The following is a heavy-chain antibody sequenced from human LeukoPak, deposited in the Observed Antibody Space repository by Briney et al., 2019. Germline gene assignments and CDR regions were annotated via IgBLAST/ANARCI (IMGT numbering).Heavy chain of an antibody. CDR2: IYPGDSDT. CDR1: GYSFTSYW. V-gene: IGHV5-51*01. CDR3: ARQVTIYSSSWYYFDY. J-gene: IGHJ4*02. D-gene: IGHD6-13*01. Sequence: GESLKISCKGSGYSFTSYWIGWVRQMPGKGLEWMGIIYPGDSDTRYSPPFQGQVTISADKSISTAYLQWSSLKASDTAMYYCARQVTIYSSSWYYFDYWGQGTLVTVSS.